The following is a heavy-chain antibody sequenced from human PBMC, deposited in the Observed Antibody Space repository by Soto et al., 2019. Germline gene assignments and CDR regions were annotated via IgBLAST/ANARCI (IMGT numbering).Heavy chain of an antibody. Sequence: QVQLVQSGAEVKKPGASVKVSCKASGYTFSTSGISWVRQAPGQGLEWMGWISAYSRNTNYAQKLQDRVAMTTDTSTSTAYMELRSLRSDDSALYFCARTGGHYDDYPGRLDYWGQGTLVTVSS. CDR2: ISAYSRNT. CDR3: ARTGGHYDDYPGRLDY. J-gene: IGHJ4*02. CDR1: GYTFSTSG. V-gene: IGHV1-18*01. D-gene: IGHD4-17*01.